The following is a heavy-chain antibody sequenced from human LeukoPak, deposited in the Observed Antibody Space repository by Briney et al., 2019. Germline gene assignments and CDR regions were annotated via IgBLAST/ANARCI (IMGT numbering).Heavy chain of an antibody. CDR3: ARDRGDYVWGIYRYGDY. D-gene: IGHD3-16*02. V-gene: IGHV3-23*01. Sequence: PGGSLRLSCAASGFTFNNYAMSWVRQAPGKGLEWVSAISNSGCSTYYADSVKGRFTISRDNSKNTLYLQMNSLRAEDTAVYYCARDRGDYVWGIYRYGDYWGQGTLVTVSS. CDR2: ISNSGCST. J-gene: IGHJ4*02. CDR1: GFTFNNYA.